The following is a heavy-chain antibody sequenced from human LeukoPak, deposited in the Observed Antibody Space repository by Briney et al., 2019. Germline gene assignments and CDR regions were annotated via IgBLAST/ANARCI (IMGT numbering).Heavy chain of an antibody. CDR1: GYTFTGYY. CDR3: ARRAYCGGDCYLDY. J-gene: IGHJ4*02. CDR2: IYPGDSDT. Sequence: ASVKVSCKASGYTFTGYYMHWVRQMPGKGLEWMGMIYPGDSDTRYSPSFQGQVTISADKSISTAYLQWSSLKASDTAMYYCARRAYCGGDCYLDYWGQGTLVTVSS. V-gene: IGHV5-51*01. D-gene: IGHD2-21*02.